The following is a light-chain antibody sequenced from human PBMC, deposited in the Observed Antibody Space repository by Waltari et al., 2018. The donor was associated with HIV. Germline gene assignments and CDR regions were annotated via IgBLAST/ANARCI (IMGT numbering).Light chain of an antibody. V-gene: IGLV3-21*02. Sequence: SYVLTQSPSVSVAPGQTARITCGGNNIESKSVHWYQQKAVQAPVEVIYDDSDRPSGIPERFSASNSGNTATLTSSGVGAGDEADYFCKGWDRDSDVVGFGGGTKQTVL. CDR2: DDS. CDR3: KGWDRDSDVVG. J-gene: IGLJ2*01. CDR1: NIESKS.